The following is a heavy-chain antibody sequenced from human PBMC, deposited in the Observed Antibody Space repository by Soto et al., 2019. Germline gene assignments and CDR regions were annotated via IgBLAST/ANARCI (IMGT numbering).Heavy chain of an antibody. V-gene: IGHV3-23*01. J-gene: IGHJ6*02. Sequence: GGSLRLSCAASGFTFSSYAMSWVRQAPGKGLEWVSAISGSGGSTYYADSVKGRFTISRDNSKNTLYLQMNSLRAEDTAVYYCAIVPAARDYYYYGMDVWGQGTTVTVSS. CDR2: ISGSGGST. D-gene: IGHD2-2*01. CDR3: AIVPAARDYYYYGMDV. CDR1: GFTFSSYA.